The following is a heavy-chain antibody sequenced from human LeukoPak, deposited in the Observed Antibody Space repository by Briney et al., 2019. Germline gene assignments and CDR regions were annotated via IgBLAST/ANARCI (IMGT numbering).Heavy chain of an antibody. CDR2: IYFNGNT. D-gene: IGHD1-26*01. J-gene: IGHJ4*02. CDR1: GGSISTYY. V-gene: IGHV4-4*07. CDR3: ARFGGSYSE. Sequence: DPSETLSLTCTVAGGSISTYYWTWIRQPAGKGLEWIGRIYFNGNTNYNPSLKSRITMSVDTSKNQFSLKLNSVTAADTAIYYCARFGGSYSEWGQGTLVTVSS.